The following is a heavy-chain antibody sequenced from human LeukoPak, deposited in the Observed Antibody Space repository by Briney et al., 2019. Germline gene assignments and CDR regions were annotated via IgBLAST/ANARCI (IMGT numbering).Heavy chain of an antibody. V-gene: IGHV3-7*01. CDR2: IKHDGSEE. Sequence: GGSLRLSCVASGLSISGQWMNRVRQAPGQGLEWVANIKHDGSEECYADSVKGRFTVSGDDGRNSVSLQMNSVRAEDTAVYYCGYTNNFYHWGQGTLVVVTS. D-gene: IGHD3-16*02. CDR1: GLSISGQW. CDR3: GYTNNFYH. J-gene: IGHJ4*02.